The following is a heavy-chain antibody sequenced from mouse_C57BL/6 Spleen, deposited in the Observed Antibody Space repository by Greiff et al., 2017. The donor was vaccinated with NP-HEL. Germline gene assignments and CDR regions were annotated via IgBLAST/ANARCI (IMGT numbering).Heavy chain of an antibody. D-gene: IGHD4-1*01. CDR1: GYSITSGYY. Sequence: VQLKESGPGLVKPSQSLSLTCSVTGYSITSGYYWNWIRQFPGNKLEWMGYISYDGSNNYNPSLKNRISITRDTSKNQFFLKLNSVTTEDTATYYCASNWDEGYAMDYWGQGTSVTVSS. J-gene: IGHJ4*01. CDR2: ISYDGSN. V-gene: IGHV3-6*01. CDR3: ASNWDEGYAMDY.